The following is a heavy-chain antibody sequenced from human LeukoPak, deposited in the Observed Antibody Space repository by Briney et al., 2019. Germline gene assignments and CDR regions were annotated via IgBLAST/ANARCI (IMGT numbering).Heavy chain of an antibody. D-gene: IGHD6-6*01. V-gene: IGHV3-15*01. CDR2: IKSKADGGTI. CDR1: GITFKNSW. J-gene: IGHJ4*02. Sequence: GGSLRLSCATSGITFKNSWMSWVRQAPGKGLEWVGRIKSKADGGTIDYAAPVKGRFTILRDDSRVMLYLQLNSLKIEDTAVYYYTTDRGIGVRPVFDSWGQGTLVTVSS. CDR3: TTDRGIGVRPVFDS.